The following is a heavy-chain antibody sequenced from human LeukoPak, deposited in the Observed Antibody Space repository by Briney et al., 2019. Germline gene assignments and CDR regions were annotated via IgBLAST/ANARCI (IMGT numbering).Heavy chain of an antibody. Sequence: PSETLSLTCAVYGGSFSGYYWSWIRQPPGKGLEWIGEINHSGGTNYNPSLKSRVTISVDTSKNQFSLKLTSVTAADTAVYYCARGPPRGGVRGQGTTVTVSS. CDR2: INHSGGT. J-gene: IGHJ6*02. CDR3: ARGPPRGGV. CDR1: GGSFSGYY. V-gene: IGHV4-34*01. D-gene: IGHD3-16*01.